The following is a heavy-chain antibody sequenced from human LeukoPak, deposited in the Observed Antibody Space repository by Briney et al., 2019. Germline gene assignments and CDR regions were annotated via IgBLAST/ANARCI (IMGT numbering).Heavy chain of an antibody. Sequence: SETLSLTCTVSGGSISSGSYSWSWIRQPAGKGLEWIGRFYTSGSTNYNPSLKSRVTISVDTSKNQFSLKLSSVTAADTAVYYCAIRHMVRGVYTFDYWGQGTLVTVSS. CDR1: GGSISSGSYS. J-gene: IGHJ4*02. CDR3: AIRHMVRGVYTFDY. D-gene: IGHD3-10*01. CDR2: FYTSGST. V-gene: IGHV4-61*02.